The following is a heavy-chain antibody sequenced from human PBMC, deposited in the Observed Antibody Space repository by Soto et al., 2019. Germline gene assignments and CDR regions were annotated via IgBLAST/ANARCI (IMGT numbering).Heavy chain of an antibody. CDR2: SIPIFGTA. CDR1: GGTFSSYA. V-gene: IGHV1-69*13. J-gene: IGHJ6*02. Sequence: VASLNVPCQASGGTFSSYAISWVRQAPGQGLEWMGGSIPIFGTANYAQKFQGRVTITADESTSTAYMELSSLRSEDTAVYYCATDSFSSIATPSSYYYGMDVWGQGTTVTVSS. D-gene: IGHD6-6*01. CDR3: ATDSFSSIATPSSYYYGMDV.